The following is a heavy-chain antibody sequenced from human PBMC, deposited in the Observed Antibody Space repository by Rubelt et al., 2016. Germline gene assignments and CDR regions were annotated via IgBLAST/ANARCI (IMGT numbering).Heavy chain of an antibody. V-gene: IGHV1-18*01. Sequence: QVQLVQSGAEVKKPGASVKVSCKASGYTFTSYGISWVRQAPGQGLEWMGWISAYDGNTNYAQKLQGRVTMTTDTSTSTAYMELRSLRSVGTAVCFCARDQLGLYAFDIWGQGTMVTVSS. CDR3: ARDQLGLYAFDI. CDR1: GYTFTSYG. CDR2: ISAYDGNT. D-gene: IGHD1-1*01. J-gene: IGHJ3*02.